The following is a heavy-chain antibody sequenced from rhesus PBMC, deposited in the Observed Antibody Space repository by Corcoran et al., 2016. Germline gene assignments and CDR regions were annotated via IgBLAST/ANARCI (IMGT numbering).Heavy chain of an antibody. J-gene: IGHJ4*01. Sequence: QLQLQESGPGLVKPSETLSLTCAVSGGSISGGYGWSWIRQPPGKGLGWIGHIFGSIWSTYYNPSLKSRVTNSRDTSKNQFSLKLSSVTAADTAVYYGARQIFWTGLDYWGQGVLVTVSS. V-gene: IGHV4S7*01. CDR1: GGSISGGYG. CDR3: ARQIFWTGLDY. CDR2: IFGSIWST. D-gene: IGHD3-3*01.